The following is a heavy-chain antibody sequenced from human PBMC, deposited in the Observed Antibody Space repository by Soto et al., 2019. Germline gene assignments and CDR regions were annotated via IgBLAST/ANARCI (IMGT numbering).Heavy chain of an antibody. CDR1: GFTFGIYA. Sequence: PGGSLRLSCAAPGFTFGIYAMTWVRQAPGKGLEWVSSISAAGGRPYYADSVKGRFAISRDNSKNTLFLQMNSLRAEDTAVYYCARGGQLTPYYYFDYWGQGILVTVSS. V-gene: IGHV3-23*01. CDR3: ARGGQLTPYYYFDY. CDR2: ISAAGGRP. D-gene: IGHD1-26*01. J-gene: IGHJ4*02.